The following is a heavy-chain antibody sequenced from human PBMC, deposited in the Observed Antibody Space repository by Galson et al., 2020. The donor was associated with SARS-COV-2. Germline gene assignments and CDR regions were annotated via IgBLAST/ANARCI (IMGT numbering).Heavy chain of an antibody. CDR2: ISYDGSNK. J-gene: IGHJ6*02. Sequence: GGSLRLSCAASGFTFSSHGMHWVRQAPGKGLEWVAVISYDGSNKYYADSVKGRFTISRDNSKNTLFLQMNSLSAEDTAVYYCAKEGGLGVVIIPDGLDVWGQGTTVTVSS. D-gene: IGHD3-3*01. CDR1: GFTFSSHG. CDR3: AKEGGLGVVIIPDGLDV. V-gene: IGHV3-30*18.